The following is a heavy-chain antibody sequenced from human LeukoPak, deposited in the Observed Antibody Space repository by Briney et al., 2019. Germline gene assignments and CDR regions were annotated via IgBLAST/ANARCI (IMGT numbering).Heavy chain of an antibody. CDR2: ISGSGGST. V-gene: IGHV3-23*01. CDR1: GFTFSSYA. Sequence: PGGSLRLSCAASGFTFSSYAMSWVRQAPGKGLEWVSAISGSGGSTYYADSVKGRFTISRDNSKITLYLQMNSLRAEDTAVYYCAKDRFIWNYYDSSGYPYDYWGQGTLVTVSS. CDR3: AKDRFIWNYYDSSGYPYDY. D-gene: IGHD3-22*01. J-gene: IGHJ4*02.